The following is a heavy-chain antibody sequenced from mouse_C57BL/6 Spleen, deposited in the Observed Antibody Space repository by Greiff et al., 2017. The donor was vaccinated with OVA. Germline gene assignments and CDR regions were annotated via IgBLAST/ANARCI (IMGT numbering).Heavy chain of an antibody. D-gene: IGHD4-1*01. J-gene: IGHJ2*01. Sequence: VQLQQSGPELVKPGASVKISCKASGYAFSSSWMNWVKQRPGKGLEWIGRIYPGDGDTNYNGKFKGKATLTAEKSSSTAYMQLSSLTSEDSAVYFCARGGWDEDYWGQGTTLTVSS. CDR2: IYPGDGDT. CDR1: GYAFSSSW. V-gene: IGHV1-82*01. CDR3: ARGGWDEDY.